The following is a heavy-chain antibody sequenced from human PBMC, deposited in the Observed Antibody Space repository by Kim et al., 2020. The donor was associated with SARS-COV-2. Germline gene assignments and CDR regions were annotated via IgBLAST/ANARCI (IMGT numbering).Heavy chain of an antibody. Sequence: ASVKVSCKSSGYTFTSYYMHWVRQAPGQGLEWMGIINPSGGSTSYAQKFQGRVTMTRDTSTSTVYMELSSLRSEDTAVYYCARGGTSNYYGSGSKSFYHAFDIWGPGTMVTVSS. D-gene: IGHD3-10*01. J-gene: IGHJ3*02. CDR3: ARGGTSNYYGSGSKSFYHAFDI. V-gene: IGHV1-46*03. CDR2: INPSGGST. CDR1: GYTFTSYY.